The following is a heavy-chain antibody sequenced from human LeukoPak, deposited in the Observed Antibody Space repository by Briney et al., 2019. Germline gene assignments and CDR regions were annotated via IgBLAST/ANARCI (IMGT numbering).Heavy chain of an antibody. CDR1: GFTFSDYY. CDR3: ARDHSWFGELPFDY. Sequence: PGGSLRLSCAASGFTFSDYYMSWIRQAPGKGLEWVSYISSSGSTIYYADSAKGRFTISRDNAKNSLYLQMNSLRAEDTAVYYCARDHSWFGELPFDYWGQGTLVTVSS. D-gene: IGHD3-10*01. CDR2: ISSSGSTI. V-gene: IGHV3-11*01. J-gene: IGHJ4*02.